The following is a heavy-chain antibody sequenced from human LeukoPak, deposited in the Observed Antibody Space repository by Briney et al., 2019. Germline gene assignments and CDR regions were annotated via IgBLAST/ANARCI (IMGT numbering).Heavy chain of an antibody. Sequence: GGSLRLSCAASGFTFSSYAMHWVRQAPGKGLEWVAVISYDGSNKYYADSVKGRFTISRDNSKNTLYLQMNSLRAEDTAVYYCAREEGDWFDPWGQGTLVTVSS. J-gene: IGHJ5*02. D-gene: IGHD3-16*01. CDR3: AREEGDWFDP. CDR2: ISYDGSNK. V-gene: IGHV3-30-3*01. CDR1: GFTFSSYA.